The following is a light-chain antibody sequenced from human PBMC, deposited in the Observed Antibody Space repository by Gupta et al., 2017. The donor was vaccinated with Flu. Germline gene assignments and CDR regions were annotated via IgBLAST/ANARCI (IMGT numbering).Light chain of an antibody. J-gene: IGKJ4*01. CDR1: QSLLNSNGHNY. Sequence: EIVMTQSPLSLTVTPGEPASISCKSSQSLLNSNGHNYLDWYLQKQAQSPQLLIYLDSQRASGVTDRFSGSGSETDFTLKSSGGEDEDVGVYYEIQDLPPCTFGRGTKVEIK. CDR3: IQDLPPCT. CDR2: LDS. V-gene: IGKV2-28*01.